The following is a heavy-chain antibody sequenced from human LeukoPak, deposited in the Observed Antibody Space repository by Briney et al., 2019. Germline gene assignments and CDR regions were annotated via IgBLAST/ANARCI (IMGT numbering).Heavy chain of an antibody. V-gene: IGHV3-74*01. CDR2: INSDGSSS. CDR3: ARSPNYYDSSGREGYFDY. CDR1: GFTFSSYW. D-gene: IGHD3-22*01. J-gene: IGHJ4*02. Sequence: GGSLRLSCAASGFTFSSYWMHWVRQAPGKGLVWVSRINSDGSSSSYADSVKGRFTISRDNAKNSLYLQMNSLRAEDTAVYYCARSPNYYDSSGREGYFDYWGQGTLVTVSS.